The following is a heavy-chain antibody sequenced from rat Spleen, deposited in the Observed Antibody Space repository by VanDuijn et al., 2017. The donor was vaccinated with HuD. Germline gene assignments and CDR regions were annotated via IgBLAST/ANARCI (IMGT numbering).Heavy chain of an antibody. CDR2: ISYDGFNT. V-gene: IGHV5-29*01. CDR1: GFTFSDYY. J-gene: IGHJ2*01. CDR3: TRGYAHY. D-gene: IGHD1-12*03. Sequence: EVQLVESGGGLVQPGRSLKLSSAASGFTFSDYYMAWVRQAPTKGLEWVATISYDGFNTYYRDSVKGRFTISRDNAQNTLYLQMSSLRSEDTATYYCTRGYAHYWGQGVMVTVSS.